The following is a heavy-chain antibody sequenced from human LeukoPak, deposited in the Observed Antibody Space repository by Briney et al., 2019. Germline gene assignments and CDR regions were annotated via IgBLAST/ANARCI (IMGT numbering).Heavy chain of an antibody. D-gene: IGHD3-22*01. CDR2: INPSGGST. J-gene: IGHJ5*02. V-gene: IGHV1-46*01. CDR3: ARDGGTYYYDSSGLGS. Sequence: ASVKVSCKASGYTFTSYYMHWVRQAPGQGLEWMGIINPSGGSTSYAQKFQGRVTMTRDMSTSTVYMELSSLRSEDTAVYYCARDGGTYYYDSSGLGSWGQGTLVTVSS. CDR1: GYTFTSYY.